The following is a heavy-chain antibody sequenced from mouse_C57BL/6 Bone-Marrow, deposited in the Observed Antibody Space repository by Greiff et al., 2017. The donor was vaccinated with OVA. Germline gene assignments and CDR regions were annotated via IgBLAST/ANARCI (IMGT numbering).Heavy chain of an antibody. CDR3: ARIITTVGADY. CDR2: ISSGGSYT. Sequence: DVHLVESGGDLVKPGGSLKLSCAASGFTFSSYGMSWVRQTPDKRLEWVATISSGGSYTYYPDSVKGRFTISRDNAKNTLYLQMSSLKSEDTAMYYCARIITTVGADYWGQGTTLTVSS. J-gene: IGHJ2*01. D-gene: IGHD1-1*01. CDR1: GFTFSSYG. V-gene: IGHV5-6*01.